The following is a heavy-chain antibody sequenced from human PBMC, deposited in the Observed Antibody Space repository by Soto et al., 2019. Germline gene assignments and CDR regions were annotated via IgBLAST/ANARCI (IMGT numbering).Heavy chain of an antibody. J-gene: IGHJ4*02. D-gene: IGHD2-2*01. CDR3: VKECEWHLPLCLDY. Sequence: QVQLVESGGGMVQPGRSPRLSCAASGFTFSSYGMHWVRQAPGKGLEWVAVITYDGNNKDYADSVKGRFTISRDNSRNTLYLQMNSLRAEDTAVYYCVKECEWHLPLCLDYWGQGTLVTVSS. V-gene: IGHV3-30*18. CDR2: ITYDGNNK. CDR1: GFTFSSYG.